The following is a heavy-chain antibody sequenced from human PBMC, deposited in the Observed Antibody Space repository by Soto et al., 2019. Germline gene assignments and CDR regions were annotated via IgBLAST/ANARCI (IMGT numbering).Heavy chain of an antibody. V-gene: IGHV3-74*01. CDR3: ARESSGYSSYFDY. CDR2: ISRDGGST. CDR1: GLTFSNYW. Sequence: GGSLRLSCAGSGLTFSNYWIHWVRQAPGQGLAWVSRISRDGGSTTYADSVKGRFTISRDFAKNTVYLQMNRLRAEDTAVYYCARESSGYSSYFDYWGQGTLVTVSS. D-gene: IGHD5-12*01. J-gene: IGHJ4*02.